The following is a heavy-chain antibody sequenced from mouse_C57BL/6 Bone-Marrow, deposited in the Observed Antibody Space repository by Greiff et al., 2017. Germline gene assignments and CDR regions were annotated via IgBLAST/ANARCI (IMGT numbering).Heavy chain of an antibody. J-gene: IGHJ3*01. V-gene: IGHV5-6*02. D-gene: IGHD4-1*01. CDR2: ISSGGSYT. CDR3: ARRDWDSFAY. Sequence: EVKLVESGGDLVKPGGSLKLSCAASGFTFSSYGMSWVRQTPDKRLEWVATISSGGSYTYYPDSVKGRFTISRDNAKNTLYLQMSSLKSEDTAMYYCARRDWDSFAYGGQGTLVTVSA. CDR1: GFTFSSYG.